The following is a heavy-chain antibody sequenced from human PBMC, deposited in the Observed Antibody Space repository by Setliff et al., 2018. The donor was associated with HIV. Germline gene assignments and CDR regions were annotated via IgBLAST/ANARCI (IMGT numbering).Heavy chain of an antibody. Sequence: ASVKVSCKASGYTFTSYGVTWVRQAPGQGLEWMGWISAYNGNTNYAQKLKGRVTMTTDTPTSTGYMELRSLRSDDTAVYYCARGMGIRYSSGWPLDYWGQGTPVTVSS. CDR3: ARGMGIRYSSGWPLDY. D-gene: IGHD6-19*01. J-gene: IGHJ4*02. V-gene: IGHV1-18*01. CDR2: ISAYNGNT. CDR1: GYTFTSYG.